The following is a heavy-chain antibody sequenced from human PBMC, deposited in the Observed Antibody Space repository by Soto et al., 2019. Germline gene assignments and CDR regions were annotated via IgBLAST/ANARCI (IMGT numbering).Heavy chain of an antibody. CDR2: INHSGST. CDR1: GGSFSGYY. Sequence: ASETLSLTCAVYGGSFSGYYWSWIRQPPGKGLEWIGEINHSGSTNYNPSLKSRVTISVDTSKNQFSLKLSSVTAADTAVYYCARGGLGKYYYGSGMSGFDPWGQGTLVTVSS. CDR3: ARGGLGKYYYGSGMSGFDP. V-gene: IGHV4-34*01. J-gene: IGHJ5*02. D-gene: IGHD3-10*01.